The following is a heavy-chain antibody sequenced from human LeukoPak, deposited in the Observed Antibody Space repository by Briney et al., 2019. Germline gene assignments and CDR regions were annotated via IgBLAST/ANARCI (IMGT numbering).Heavy chain of an antibody. CDR1: GGSISSGGYY. V-gene: IGHV4-30-2*01. Sequence: SQTLSLTCTVSGGSISSGGYYWSWIRQPPGKGLEWIGYIYHSGSTYYNPSLKSRVTISVDRSKNQFSLKLSSATAADTAVYYCARPRDELPGAFDIWGQGTMVTVSS. CDR3: ARPRDELPGAFDI. D-gene: IGHD1-1*01. J-gene: IGHJ3*02. CDR2: IYHSGST.